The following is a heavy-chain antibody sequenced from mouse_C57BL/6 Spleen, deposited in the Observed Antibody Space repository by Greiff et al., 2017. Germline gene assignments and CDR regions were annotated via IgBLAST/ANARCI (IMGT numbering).Heavy chain of an antibody. Sequence: EVQLVESGAELVKPGASVKLSCTASGFNIKDYYMHWVKQRTEQGLEWIGSIDPEDGETKYAPKFQGKATITADTSSNTAYLQLSSLTSEDTAVYYCARLITTVDYYAMDYWGQGTSVTVSS. CDR1: GFNIKDYY. D-gene: IGHD1-1*01. J-gene: IGHJ4*01. V-gene: IGHV14-2*01. CDR2: IDPEDGET. CDR3: ARLITTVDYYAMDY.